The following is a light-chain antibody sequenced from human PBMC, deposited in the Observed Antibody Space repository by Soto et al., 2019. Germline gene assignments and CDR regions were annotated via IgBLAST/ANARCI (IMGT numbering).Light chain of an antibody. Sequence: EIVLTQSPGTLSLSPGERATLSCRASQSVSSSYLAWYQQKPGQAPRLLIYGASSRATGIRDRFSGSGSGTYFTLTISRLEPEDSAVYYCQQYGSSPLYTFGQGTMLEIK. CDR3: QQYGSSPLYT. V-gene: IGKV3-20*01. J-gene: IGKJ2*01. CDR1: QSVSSSY. CDR2: GAS.